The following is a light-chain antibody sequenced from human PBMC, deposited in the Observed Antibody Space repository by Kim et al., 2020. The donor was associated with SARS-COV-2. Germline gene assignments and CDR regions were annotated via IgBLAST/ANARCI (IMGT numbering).Light chain of an antibody. CDR1: QSVSSN. V-gene: IGKV3-15*01. CDR2: GAS. CDR3: QQYNNWPVT. J-gene: IGKJ4*01. Sequence: EIVMTQSPATLSVSPGERATLSCRASQSVSSNLAWYQQKPGQAPRLLIHGASTRATGIPARFSGSGSGTEFTLTISSLQSEDFAIYYCQQYNNWPVTFGGGTKVDIK.